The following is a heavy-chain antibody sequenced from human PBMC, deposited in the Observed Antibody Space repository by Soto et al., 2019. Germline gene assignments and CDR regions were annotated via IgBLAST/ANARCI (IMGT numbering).Heavy chain of an antibody. V-gene: IGHV3-23*01. J-gene: IGHJ4*01. CDR3: AKATTNGGWFNPFAS. CDR1: GFRFFNYA. D-gene: IGHD6-19*01. Sequence: PRGSRRVPRSASGFRFFNYARNRGVQATGKGLAWVSGLSCSGTSTYYAASVKGRFTISRDNSRDTLFLQMNSLTADDTAVYYCAKATTNGGWFNPFASWGNGALVTVSP. CDR2: LSCSGTST.